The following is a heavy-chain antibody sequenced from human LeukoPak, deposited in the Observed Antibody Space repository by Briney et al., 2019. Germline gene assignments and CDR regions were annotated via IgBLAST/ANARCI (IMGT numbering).Heavy chain of an antibody. Sequence: ASVKVSCKASGYTFPRYDINWVRQATGQGLEWMGWMNPNSGNTGYAQKFQGRVTITRNTSISTAYMELSSLRSEDTAVYYCARGGDYYGSGSPMARFYYYYYYMDVWGKGTTVTVSS. V-gene: IGHV1-8*03. CDR2: MNPNSGNT. D-gene: IGHD3-10*01. J-gene: IGHJ6*03. CDR3: ARGGDYYGSGSPMARFYYYYYYMDV. CDR1: GYTFPRYD.